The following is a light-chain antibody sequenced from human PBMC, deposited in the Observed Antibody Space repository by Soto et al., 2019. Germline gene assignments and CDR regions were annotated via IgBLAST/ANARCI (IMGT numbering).Light chain of an antibody. CDR2: GAF. V-gene: IGKV3-20*01. J-gene: IGKJ5*01. CDR3: QQYDNSPIT. Sequence: TQAAVALSVSPGERVTLSGRASQSVSSNFAWYQQKPGQAPSLLIYGAFTRATGIPDRFSGTGSETDFTLTISRLEPEDFAVYYCQQYDNSPITFGQGTRLEIK. CDR1: QSVSSN.